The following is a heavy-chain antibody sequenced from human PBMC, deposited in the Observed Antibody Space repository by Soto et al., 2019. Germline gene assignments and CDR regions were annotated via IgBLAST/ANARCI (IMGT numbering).Heavy chain of an antibody. Sequence: GGSLRLSCAASGFFCSSYDMSWVRQAPGKGLEWVSTILVDGRTFYVDSVKGRFTISRDRSQNTVYLQMNSLTVGDTARYYCAKATATGGGAFDICGQGTMVTVSS. V-gene: IGHV3-23*01. J-gene: IGHJ3*02. CDR2: ILVDGRT. CDR3: AKATATGGGAFDI. CDR1: GFFCSSYD. D-gene: IGHD2-8*02.